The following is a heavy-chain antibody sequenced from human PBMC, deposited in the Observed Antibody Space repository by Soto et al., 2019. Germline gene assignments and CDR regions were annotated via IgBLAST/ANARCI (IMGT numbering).Heavy chain of an antibody. CDR3: ATRNRGIDYFDY. CDR2: LYYSGST. J-gene: IGHJ4*02. Sequence: QVQLQESGPGLVKPSETLSLTCTVSGGSVSSGSYYWSWIRQPPGKGLAWIGYLYYSGSTNYNPALKSRVTISVDTSKNQFSLKLSSVTAADTAVYYCATRNRGIDYFDYWGQGTLVTVSS. D-gene: IGHD3-10*01. V-gene: IGHV4-61*01. CDR1: GGSVSSGSYY.